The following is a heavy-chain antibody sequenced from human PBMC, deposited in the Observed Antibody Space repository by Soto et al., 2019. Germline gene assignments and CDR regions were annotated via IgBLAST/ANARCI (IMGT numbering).Heavy chain of an antibody. CDR3: ARDKASATVTIFDY. V-gene: IGHV1-69*13. CDR1: GGTFSSYA. D-gene: IGHD4-17*01. J-gene: IGHJ4*02. Sequence: SVKVSCKASGGTFSSYAISWVRQAPGQGLEWMGGIIPIFGTANYAQKFQGRVTITADESTSTAYMELSSLRSEDTAVYYCARDKASATVTIFDYWGQGTLVTVSS. CDR2: IIPIFGTA.